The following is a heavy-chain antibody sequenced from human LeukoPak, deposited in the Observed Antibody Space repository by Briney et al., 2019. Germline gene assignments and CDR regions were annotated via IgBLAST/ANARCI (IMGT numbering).Heavy chain of an antibody. J-gene: IGHJ4*02. CDR3: ATPDVVVPAAITLGY. CDR2: ISGSGGST. V-gene: IGHV3-23*01. CDR1: GLTFSRYA. D-gene: IGHD2-2*01. Sequence: GGSLRLSCAASGLTFSRYAMSWVRQAPGKGLEWVSAISGSGGSTYYADSVKGRFTISRDNSKNTLYLQMNSLRAEDTAVYYCATPDVVVPAAITLGYWGQGTLVTVSS.